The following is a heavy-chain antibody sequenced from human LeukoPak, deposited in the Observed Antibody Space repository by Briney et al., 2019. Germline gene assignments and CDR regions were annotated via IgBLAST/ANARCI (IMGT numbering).Heavy chain of an antibody. CDR2: ISSSGSPI. J-gene: IGHJ4*02. V-gene: IGHV3-48*03. D-gene: IGHD6-19*01. Sequence: GETLRLSCAASGFTFSSYEMNWARQAPGKGLEWVSYISSSGSPIYYADSVEGRFTISRDYAKNSLYLQMNSLRAEDTAVYYCVLRGAVAAADFWGQGTLVTLS. CDR3: VLRGAVAAADF. CDR1: GFTFSSYE.